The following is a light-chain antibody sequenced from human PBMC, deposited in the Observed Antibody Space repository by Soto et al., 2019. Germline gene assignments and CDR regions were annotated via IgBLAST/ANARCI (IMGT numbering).Light chain of an antibody. J-gene: IGLJ2*01. V-gene: IGLV1-40*01. CDR3: QSYDSSLSGSRV. CDR2: GNS. CDR1: SSNIGAGYD. Sequence: QSVLTQPPSVSGAPGQRVTISCTGSSSNIGAGYDVHWYQQLPGTAPKLLIYGNSNRPSGVPDRFSGSKSGTSASRAITGLQAEDDADYYCQSYDSSLSGSRVFGGGTKVTVL.